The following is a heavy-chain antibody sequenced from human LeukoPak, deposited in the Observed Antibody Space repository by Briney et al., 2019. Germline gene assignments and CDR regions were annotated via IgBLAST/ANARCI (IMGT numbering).Heavy chain of an antibody. CDR1: GFTFSSYA. Sequence: GGSLRLSCAASGFTFSSYAMSWVRQAPGKGLEWVSAISGSGGSTYYADSVKGRFTISRDNSKNTLYLQMDSLRAEDTAVYYCAKGPYSNPGRSGSDFDYWGQGTLVTVSS. V-gene: IGHV3-23*01. CDR3: AKGPYSNPGRSGSDFDY. D-gene: IGHD6-13*01. CDR2: ISGSGGST. J-gene: IGHJ4*02.